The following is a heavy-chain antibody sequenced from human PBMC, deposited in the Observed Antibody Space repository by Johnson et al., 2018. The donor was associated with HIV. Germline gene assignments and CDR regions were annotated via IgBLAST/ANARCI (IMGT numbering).Heavy chain of an antibody. CDR3: ASQGAPACDV. J-gene: IGHJ3*01. Sequence: VQLVESGGGVVQPGGSLRLSCAASGFTFSSYAVSWVRQAPGKGLEWVSGASGSGGTTYYADSVKGRFTISRDNARATLYLQVHSLRAEDTAVYYCASQGAPACDVWGQGKMVTVSS. CDR2: ASGSGGTT. CDR1: GFTFSSYA. V-gene: IGHV3-23*04.